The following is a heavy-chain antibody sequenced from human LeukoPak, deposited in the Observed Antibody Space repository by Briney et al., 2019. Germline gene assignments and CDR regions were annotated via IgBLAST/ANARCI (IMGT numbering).Heavy chain of an antibody. J-gene: IGHJ4*02. D-gene: IGHD6-13*01. CDR2: ISGSGGST. CDR3: AKDKEYSSSWYDY. Sequence: GGSLRLSCAASGFTFSSYAMSWVRQAPGKGLEWVSAISGSGGSTYYADSVKGRFTISRHNSKNTLYRQMNSLRAEDTAVYYCAKDKEYSSSWYDYWGQGTLVTVSS. V-gene: IGHV3-23*01. CDR1: GFTFSSYA.